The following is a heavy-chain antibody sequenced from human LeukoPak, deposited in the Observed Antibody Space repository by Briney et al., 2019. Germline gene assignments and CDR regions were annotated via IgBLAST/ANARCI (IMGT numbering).Heavy chain of an antibody. Sequence: ASVKVSCKASGYTFTSSGISWVRQAPGQGLEWVGWISAYSGDTDFPEKLQGRVTMTTDPSTSTVYMELRSLRSDDTAAYYCARATYSGSYSDYWGQGTLVTVSS. J-gene: IGHJ4*02. D-gene: IGHD1-26*01. CDR1: GYTFTSSG. CDR2: ISAYSGDT. V-gene: IGHV1-18*01. CDR3: ARATYSGSYSDY.